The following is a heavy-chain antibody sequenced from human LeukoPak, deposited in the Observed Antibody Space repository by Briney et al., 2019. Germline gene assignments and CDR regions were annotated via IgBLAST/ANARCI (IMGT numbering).Heavy chain of an antibody. V-gene: IGHV4-28*01. Sequence: SETLSLTCAVSGHSISSADWWGWIRQSPGKGLEWIGYVHDSGDTHYSPSLKSRGTMSIDKSKNQFSLKLTSVTDVDTAVYHCAKKRNGISYFDSWGQGTLVTVSS. D-gene: IGHD1-1*01. CDR3: AKKRNGISYFDS. CDR1: GHSISSADW. CDR2: VHDSGDT. J-gene: IGHJ4*02.